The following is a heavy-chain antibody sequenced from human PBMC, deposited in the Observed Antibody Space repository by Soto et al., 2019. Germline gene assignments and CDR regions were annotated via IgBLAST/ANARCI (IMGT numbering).Heavy chain of an antibody. CDR1: GFTFDDYA. CDR2: ISWNSGSI. CDR3: AKDSALQGSSSPQFDY. J-gene: IGHJ4*02. V-gene: IGHV3-9*01. Sequence: GGSLRLSCAASGFTFDDYAMHWVRQAPGKGLEWVSGISWNSGSIGYADSVKGRFTISRDNAKNSLYLQMNSLRAEDTALYYCAKDSALQGSSSPQFDYWGQGTLVTVSS. D-gene: IGHD6-6*01.